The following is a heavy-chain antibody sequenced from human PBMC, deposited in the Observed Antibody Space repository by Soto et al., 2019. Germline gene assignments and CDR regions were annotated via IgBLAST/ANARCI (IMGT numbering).Heavy chain of an antibody. CDR2: ISGSGVSA. Sequence: GGSLRLSCAASAFTFSSYAMNWVRQAPGKGLEWVSAISGSGVSAYFADSVKGRFTISRDNSKNTLFLQMNSLRAEDTAVYYCAKDQYAAAGPDYWGQGTLVTVSS. CDR1: AFTFSSYA. V-gene: IGHV3-23*01. D-gene: IGHD6-13*01. CDR3: AKDQYAAAGPDY. J-gene: IGHJ4*02.